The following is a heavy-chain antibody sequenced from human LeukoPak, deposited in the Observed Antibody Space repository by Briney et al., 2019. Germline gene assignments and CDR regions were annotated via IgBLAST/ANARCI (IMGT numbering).Heavy chain of an antibody. Sequence: PGGSLRLSCAASGFTFSSYSMNWVRQAPGKGLEWVSSISSSSSYIYYADSVKGRFTISRDNAKNSLYLQMNSPRAEDTAVYYCAGADLGYCSSTSCYAGAFDIWGQGTMVTVSS. J-gene: IGHJ3*02. CDR2: ISSSSSYI. CDR1: GFTFSSYS. CDR3: AGADLGYCSSTSCYAGAFDI. D-gene: IGHD2-2*01. V-gene: IGHV3-21*01.